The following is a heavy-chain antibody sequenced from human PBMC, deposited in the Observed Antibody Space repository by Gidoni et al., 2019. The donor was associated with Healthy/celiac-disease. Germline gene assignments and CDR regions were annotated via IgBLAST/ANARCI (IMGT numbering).Heavy chain of an antibody. CDR1: GFTFSDYG. V-gene: IGHV3-33*01. CDR2: IWYDGSNK. CDR3: AREGVGADLFDY. Sequence: QVQLVESGGGVVQPGRSLRLTCAASGFTFSDYGMHWVRQAPGKGLGWVAVIWYDGSNKYYADSVKGRFTISRDNSKNTLYLQMNSLRAEDTAVYYCAREGVGADLFDYWGQGTLVTVSS. D-gene: IGHD1-26*01. J-gene: IGHJ4*02.